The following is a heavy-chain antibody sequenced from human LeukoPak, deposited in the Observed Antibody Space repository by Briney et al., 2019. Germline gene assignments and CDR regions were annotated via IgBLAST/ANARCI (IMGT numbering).Heavy chain of an antibody. J-gene: IGHJ4*02. CDR3: ARTITGSQFDF. D-gene: IGHD5-24*01. V-gene: IGHV4-39*01. Sequence: SGTLSLTRTVSGGPVSSGDYYWAWIRQPPGKGLDWVGSVYYKGNAYHNPSLDGRLSISVDTSKDQFSLELRSMTAADTAVYYCARTITGSQFDFWGPGTLVTVSS. CDR1: GGPVSSGDYY. CDR2: VYYKGNA.